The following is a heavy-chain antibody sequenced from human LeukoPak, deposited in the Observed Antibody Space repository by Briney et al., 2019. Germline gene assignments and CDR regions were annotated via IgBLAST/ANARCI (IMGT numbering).Heavy chain of an antibody. V-gene: IGHV3-23*01. J-gene: IGHJ4*02. CDR2: ISGSGVGT. D-gene: IGHD2-2*01. CDR1: GFTFSSDS. CDR3: AKDSFSSR. Sequence: GGSLRLSCAASGFTFSSDSMTWVRQAPGKGLEWVSTISGSGVGTFYADPVKGRFTTSRDNSKNTLYLHMNSLSAEDTAVYYCAKDSFSSRWGQGTLVTVSS.